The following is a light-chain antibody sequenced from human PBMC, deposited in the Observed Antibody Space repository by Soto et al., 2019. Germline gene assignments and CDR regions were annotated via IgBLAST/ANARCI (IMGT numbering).Light chain of an antibody. V-gene: IGLV2-14*01. CDR1: SSDVGGFNY. J-gene: IGLJ2*01. CDR3: SSYTSSSSQV. CDR2: DVS. Sequence: QSVLTQPASVSGSPGQSITISCTGTSSDVGGFNYVSWFQQHPGTAPKLMIYDVSYRPSGVSNRFSGSKSGNTASLTISGLQAEDEADYYCSSYTSSSSQVFGGGTKVTVL.